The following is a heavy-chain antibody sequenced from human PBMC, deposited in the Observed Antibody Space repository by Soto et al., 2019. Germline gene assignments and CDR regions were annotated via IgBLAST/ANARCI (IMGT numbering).Heavy chain of an antibody. CDR3: ARVGGELGYCSGGSCYFDY. Sequence: ASVKVSCKASGYTFTSYGISWVRQAPGQGLEWMGWISAYNGNTNYAQKLQGRVTMTTDTSTSTAYMELRSLRSDDTAVYYCARVGGELGYCSGGSCYFDYWGQGTLVTVSS. D-gene: IGHD2-15*01. CDR2: ISAYNGNT. CDR1: GYTFTSYG. V-gene: IGHV1-18*01. J-gene: IGHJ4*02.